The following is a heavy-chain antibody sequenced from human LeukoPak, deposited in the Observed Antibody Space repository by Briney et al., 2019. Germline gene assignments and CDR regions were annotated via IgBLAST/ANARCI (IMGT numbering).Heavy chain of an antibody. Sequence: SETLSLTCTVSGGSISSSSYSWGWIRQPPGKGLEWIGSIYYSGSTYYNPSLKSRVTISVDTSKNQFSLKLSSVTAADTAVYYCARTGDTAIPIWGQGTLVTVSS. CDR3: ARTGDTAIPI. D-gene: IGHD5-18*01. J-gene: IGHJ4*02. CDR2: IYYSGST. V-gene: IGHV4-39*07. CDR1: GGSISSSSYS.